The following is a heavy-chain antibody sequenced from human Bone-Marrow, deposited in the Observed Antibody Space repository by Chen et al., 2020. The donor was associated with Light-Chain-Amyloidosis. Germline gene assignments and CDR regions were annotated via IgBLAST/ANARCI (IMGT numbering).Heavy chain of an antibody. V-gene: IGHV3-23*04. D-gene: IGHD6-13*01. J-gene: IGHJ4*02. CDR2: IRGSGDNT. Sequence: EVQLVESGGGLVQPGGSLRLSCVASGFTFSSYAINWVRQDPGKGLEWVSGIRGSGDNTYYADSVGGRVTMSRDNSKNTVFLQMNSLRAEDTAVYYCAKGGSSWSAYLHYWGQGTLVTVSS. CDR3: AKGGSSWSAYLHY. CDR1: GFTFSSYA.